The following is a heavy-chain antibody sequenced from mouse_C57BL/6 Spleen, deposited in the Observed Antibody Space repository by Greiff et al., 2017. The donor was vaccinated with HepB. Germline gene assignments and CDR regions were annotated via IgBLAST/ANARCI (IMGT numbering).Heavy chain of an antibody. Sequence: VQVVESGAELVKAGASVKMSCKASGYTFTSYWMHWVKQRLGQGLEWFAETNPTNGRTYYNEKFKSKATLTVDKSSSTAYMLLSGPTFEDSAVYYCARIKKIVATYFDYWGQGTTLIVSS. CDR3: ARIKKIVATYFDY. CDR2: TNPTNGRT. V-gene: IGHV1S81*02. CDR1: GYTFTSYW. J-gene: IGHJ2*01. D-gene: IGHD1-1*01.